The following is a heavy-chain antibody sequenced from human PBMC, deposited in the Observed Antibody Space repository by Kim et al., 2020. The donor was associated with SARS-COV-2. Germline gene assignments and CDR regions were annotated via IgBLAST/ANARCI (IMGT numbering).Heavy chain of an antibody. CDR2: IYINGST. D-gene: IGHD2-2*01. Sequence: SETLSLTCTVSGGSISSGSYYWSWVRQPAGKGLEWIGRIYINGSTNYNPSLKSRVTISIDTSKNHFSLKLRSVTAADTAVYYCARDEIVVIPAAALSYYFGMDVWGQGSTVPVYS. V-gene: IGHV4-61*02. CDR1: GGSISSGSYY. J-gene: IGHJ6*02. CDR3: ARDEIVVIPAAALSYYFGMDV.